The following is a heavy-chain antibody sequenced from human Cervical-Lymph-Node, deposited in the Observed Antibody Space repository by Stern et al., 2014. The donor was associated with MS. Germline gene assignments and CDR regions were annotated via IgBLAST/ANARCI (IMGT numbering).Heavy chain of an antibody. CDR2: IYYDGSNR. D-gene: IGHD4-23*01. V-gene: IGHV3-33*01. CDR1: GFTFSSSG. CDR3: AREGGNTAEYFQH. J-gene: IGHJ1*01. Sequence: VQLVESGGGVVQPGRSLRLSCAASGFTFSSSGMHWGRQAPGTGLEWLAIIYYDGSNRYYADSVKGRFTISRDNSKNTLYLQMNSLRAEDTAVYYCAREGGNTAEYFQHWGQGTLVTVSS.